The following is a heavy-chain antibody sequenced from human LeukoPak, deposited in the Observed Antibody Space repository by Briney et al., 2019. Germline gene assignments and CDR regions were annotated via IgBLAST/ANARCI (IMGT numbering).Heavy chain of an antibody. CDR3: AKDHLQGSYYLDY. V-gene: IGHV3-33*06. J-gene: IGHJ4*02. CDR1: GFTFSSYG. CDR2: IWDDGSNK. Sequence: GGSLRLSCAASGFTFSSYGMHWVRQAPGKGLEWVAVIWDDGSNKYYADSVKGRFTISRDNSKYTLYLQMNSLRAEDTAVYYCAKDHLQGSYYLDYWGQGTLVTVSS. D-gene: IGHD3-10*01.